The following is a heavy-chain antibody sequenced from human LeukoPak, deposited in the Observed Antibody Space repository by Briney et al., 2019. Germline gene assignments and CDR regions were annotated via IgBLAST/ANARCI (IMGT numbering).Heavy chain of an antibody. CDR2: IKQDGSEK. D-gene: IGHD3-3*01. V-gene: IGHV3-7*01. CDR3: ARGELRFLEWLLLEYFDY. J-gene: IGHJ4*02. Sequence: GGSLRLSCAASGFTFSSYWMSWVRQAPGKGLEWVANIKQDGSEKYYVDSVKGRFTISRDNAKNSLYLQMNSLRAEDTAVYYCARGELRFLEWLLLEYFDYWGQGTLVTVSS. CDR1: GFTFSSYW.